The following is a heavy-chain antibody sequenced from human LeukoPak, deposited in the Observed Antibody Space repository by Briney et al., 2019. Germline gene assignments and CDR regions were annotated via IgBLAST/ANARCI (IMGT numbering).Heavy chain of an antibody. CDR3: ARDGEAYCGGDCYSSNAY. CDR1: GFTFSSYS. J-gene: IGHJ4*02. V-gene: IGHV3-48*01. D-gene: IGHD2-21*01. CDR2: ISSSSSTI. Sequence: GGSLRLSCAASGFTFSSYSMNWVRQAPGKGLEWVSYISSSSSTIYYADSVKGRFTISRDNAKNSLYLQMNSLRAEDTAVYYCARDGEAYCGGDCYSSNAYWGQGTLVTVSS.